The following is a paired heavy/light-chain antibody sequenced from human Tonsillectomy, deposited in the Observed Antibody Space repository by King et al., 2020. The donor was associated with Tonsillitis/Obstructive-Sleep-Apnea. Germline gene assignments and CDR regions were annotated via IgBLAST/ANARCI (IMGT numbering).Heavy chain of an antibody. D-gene: IGHD1-26*01. CDR1: GFTVYSSY. CDR3: ARGVEWDPPDN. CDR2: IYSGGTT. J-gene: IGHJ4*02. V-gene: IGHV3-53*01. Sequence: EVQLVESGGGLIQPGGSLRLSCAASGFTVYSSYMSWFRQAPGKGLEWVSVIYSGGTTNHADSVKGRFTISRDNSKNTMYLQMNSLRAGDTAVYYCARGVEWDPPDNWGQGTLVTVSS.
Light chain of an antibody. J-gene: IGLJ3*02. Sequence: QSVLTQPPSASGTPGQRVTISCSGSSSNIGSNYVYWYQHVPGTAPKLLIYGNNQRPSGVPDRFSGSKSGTSASLAISGLRSEDEADYYCAAWDDSLTGPVFGGGTKVTVL. V-gene: IGLV1-47*01. CDR2: GNN. CDR1: SSNIGSNY. CDR3: AAWDDSLTGPV.